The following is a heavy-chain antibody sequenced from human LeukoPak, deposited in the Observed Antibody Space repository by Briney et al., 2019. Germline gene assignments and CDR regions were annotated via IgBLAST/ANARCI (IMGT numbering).Heavy chain of an antibody. J-gene: IGHJ4*02. Sequence: GGSLRLSCVASGLSFSNYAMNWVRQAPGKGLEWVSIISDSGGRTYYADSVKGRFTISRDNSKNTLYLQMNSLRAEDTAAYYCAKELGPNPFDYWGRGTLVTVSS. V-gene: IGHV3-23*01. D-gene: IGHD1-26*01. CDR2: ISDSGGRT. CDR3: AKELGPNPFDY. CDR1: GLSFSNYA.